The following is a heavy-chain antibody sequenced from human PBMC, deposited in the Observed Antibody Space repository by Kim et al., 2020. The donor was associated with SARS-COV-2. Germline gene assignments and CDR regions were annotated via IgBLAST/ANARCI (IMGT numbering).Heavy chain of an antibody. V-gene: IGHV3-30*03. CDR2: TNK. J-gene: IGHJ4*02. CDR3: ARETGDLFDY. Sequence: TNKYSAESAKGRLTISRDNSKNTLFLQMNSLRGEDTAVYYCARETGDLFDYWGQGTLVTVST.